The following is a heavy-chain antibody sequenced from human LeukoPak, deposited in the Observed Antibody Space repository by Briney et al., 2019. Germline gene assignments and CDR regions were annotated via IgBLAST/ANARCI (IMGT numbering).Heavy chain of an antibody. V-gene: IGHV3-30-3*01. Sequence: GGSLRLSCAASGFTFSSYAMHWVRQAPGNRLEWVAVISYDGSNKYYADSVKGRFTISRDNSKNTLYLQMNSLRAEDTAAYYCARDHTTMVEYYFDYWGQGTLVTVSS. CDR3: ARDHTTMVEYYFDY. D-gene: IGHD5-18*01. CDR2: ISYDGSNK. J-gene: IGHJ4*02. CDR1: GFTFSSYA.